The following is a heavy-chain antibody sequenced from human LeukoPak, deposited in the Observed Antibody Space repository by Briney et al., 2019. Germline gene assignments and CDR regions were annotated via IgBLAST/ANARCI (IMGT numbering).Heavy chain of an antibody. CDR2: IYYSGST. CDR3: ARESITMVRGVRNWFDP. V-gene: IGHV4-59*12. Sequence: PSETLSLTCTVSGGSISSYYWSWIRQPPGKGLEWIGDIYYSGSTNYNPSLKSRVTISVDTSKNQFSLKLSSVTAADTAVYYCARESITMVRGVRNWFDPWGQGTLVTVSS. J-gene: IGHJ5*02. CDR1: GGSISSYY. D-gene: IGHD3-10*01.